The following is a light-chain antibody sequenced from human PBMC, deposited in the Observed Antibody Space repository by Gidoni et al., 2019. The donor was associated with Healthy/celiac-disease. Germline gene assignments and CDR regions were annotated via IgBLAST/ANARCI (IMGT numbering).Light chain of an antibody. CDR2: GAS. J-gene: IGKJ2*02. CDR3: QQYNNWPGGT. V-gene: IGKV3-15*01. Sequence: EIEMTQSPATLSVSPGERATLSCRASQSVSSNLAWYQQKPGQAPRLLIYGASTRATGIPARFSGSGSGTEFTLTISSLQSEDVAVYYCQQYNNWPGGTFGQGTKLEIK. CDR1: QSVSSN.